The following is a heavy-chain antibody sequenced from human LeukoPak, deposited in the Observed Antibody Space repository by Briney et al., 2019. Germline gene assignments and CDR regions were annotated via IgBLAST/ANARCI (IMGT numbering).Heavy chain of an antibody. D-gene: IGHD6-25*01. CDR3: AKGYSSGRPYYFDY. J-gene: IGHJ4*02. Sequence: GGSLRLSCAASGFTFSSFAMTWVRQAPGKGLEWVSAISGGGGNTYYADSVKGRFTISRDNSKNTLYLQMNSLRAEDTAVYYCAKGYSSGRPYYFDYWGQGTLVTVSS. V-gene: IGHV3-23*01. CDR2: ISGGGGNT. CDR1: GFTFSSFA.